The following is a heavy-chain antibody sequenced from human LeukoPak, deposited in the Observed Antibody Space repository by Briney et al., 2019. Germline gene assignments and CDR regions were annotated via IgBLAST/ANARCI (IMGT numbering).Heavy chain of an antibody. V-gene: IGHV4-59*01. CDR2: TYYSGST. CDR1: GGSISSYY. J-gene: IGHJ4*02. D-gene: IGHD4-11*01. Sequence: SETLSLTCTVSGGSISSYYWSWIRQPPGKGLEWIGYTYYSGSTNYNPSLKSRVTISVDTSKNQFSLKLSSVTAADTAVYYCARDPTRSGLDYWGQGTLVTVSS. CDR3: ARDPTRSGLDY.